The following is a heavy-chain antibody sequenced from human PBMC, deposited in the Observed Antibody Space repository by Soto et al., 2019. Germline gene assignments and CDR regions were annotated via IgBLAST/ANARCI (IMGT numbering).Heavy chain of an antibody. CDR1: GFTFSSLW. V-gene: IGHV3-74*01. J-gene: IGHJ4*02. Sequence: PGASLRLSCAASGFTFSSLWMHWVRQAPGKGLVWVSRLNSDGSATTYADSVKGRFTISRDNVKNTLYLQMNSLRAEDTAVYFCARDTQLWRLDSWGQGT. D-gene: IGHD5-18*01. CDR2: LNSDGSAT. CDR3: ARDTQLWRLDS.